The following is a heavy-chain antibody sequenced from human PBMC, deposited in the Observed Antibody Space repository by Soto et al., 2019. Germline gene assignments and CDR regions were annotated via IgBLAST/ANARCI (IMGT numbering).Heavy chain of an antibody. CDR1: GFTFSSYG. J-gene: IGHJ4*02. Sequence: SLQISCAASGFTFSSYGMHGVRQAPGKGLEWVAVISYDGSNKYYADSVKGRFTISRDNSKNTLYLQMNSLRAEDTAVYYCAKDQRMTVDYWGQGTLVIVPS. CDR3: AKDQRMTVDY. V-gene: IGHV3-30*18. D-gene: IGHD6-25*01. CDR2: ISYDGSNK.